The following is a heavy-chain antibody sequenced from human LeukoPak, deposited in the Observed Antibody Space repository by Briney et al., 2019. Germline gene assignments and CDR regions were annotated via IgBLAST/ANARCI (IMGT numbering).Heavy chain of an antibody. CDR3: ARVPMGGNYVEY. V-gene: IGHV4-59*01. D-gene: IGHD3-16*01. CDR1: GGPISSFY. CDR2: IFYSGNT. J-gene: IGHJ4*02. Sequence: SETLSLTCTVSGGPISSFYWTWIRQPPGKGLECIGFIFYSGNTNYNPSLKSRVTISVDTSKNQFSLKLSSVTAADTAVYYCARVPMGGNYVEYWGQGILVTVSS.